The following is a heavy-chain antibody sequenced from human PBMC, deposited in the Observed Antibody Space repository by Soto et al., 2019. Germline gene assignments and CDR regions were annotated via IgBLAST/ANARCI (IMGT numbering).Heavy chain of an antibody. J-gene: IGHJ6*02. CDR2: IDPSDSYT. CDR1: GYRCTSYW. V-gene: IGHV5-10-1*01. CDR3: ASNSQYSSSSSYYYGMDA. D-gene: IGHD6-6*01. Sequence: ESLRVSWKCSGYRCTSYWSSLVLQMPGKGLEWMGRIDPSDSYTNYSPSFQGHVTISADKSISTAYLQWSSLKASDTAMYYCASNSQYSSSSSYYYGMDAWGQGTTVT.